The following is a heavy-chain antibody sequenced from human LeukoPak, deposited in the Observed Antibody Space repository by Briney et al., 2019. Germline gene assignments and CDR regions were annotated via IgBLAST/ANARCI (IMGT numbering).Heavy chain of an antibody. V-gene: IGHV4-30-4*08. J-gene: IGHJ4*02. CDR2: IYYTGST. D-gene: IGHD3-22*01. Sequence: PSETLSLTCAVYGGSFSGYYWSWIRQPPGKGLEWIGYIYYTGSTYYNPSLKSRVSMSLDMSENQFSLRLNSVTAADTAVYYCARVYYYDSSGFYFAYWGQGTLVTVSS. CDR3: ARVYYYDSSGFYFAY. CDR1: GGSFSGYY.